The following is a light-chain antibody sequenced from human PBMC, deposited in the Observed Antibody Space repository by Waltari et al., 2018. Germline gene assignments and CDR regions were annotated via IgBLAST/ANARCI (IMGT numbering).Light chain of an antibody. CDR3: MQALQTPIT. CDR2: LDS. CDR1: QSLLHSNGFNY. Sequence: DIVMPQSQLFLPVTPGEPASIPSRPSQSLLHSNGFNYVDWYLQKPGQSPQLLIYLDSNRASGVPDRFSGSGSRTDFTLKISRVEAEDVGIYYCMQALQTPITFGQGTRLEIK. V-gene: IGKV2-28*01. J-gene: IGKJ5*01.